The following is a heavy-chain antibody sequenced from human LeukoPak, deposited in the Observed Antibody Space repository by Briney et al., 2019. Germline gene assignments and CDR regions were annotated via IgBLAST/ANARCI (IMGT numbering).Heavy chain of an antibody. CDR1: GFTVSTNY. Sequence: PGGSLRLSCAASGFTVSTNYMSWVRQAPGKGLEWVSVIYSGGTTNYADSVKGRFTISRDNSKNTVYLQMNSLRAEDTAVYYCAGGGYAHYYGMDVWGQGTTVTVSS. V-gene: IGHV3-53*01. J-gene: IGHJ6*02. CDR3: AGGGYAHYYGMDV. D-gene: IGHD5-18*01. CDR2: IYSGGTT.